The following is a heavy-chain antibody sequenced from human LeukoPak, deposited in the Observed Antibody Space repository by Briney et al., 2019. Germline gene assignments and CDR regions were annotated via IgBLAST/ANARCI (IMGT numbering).Heavy chain of an antibody. J-gene: IGHJ4*02. CDR2: IIPILGIA. Sequence: ASVKVSCKASGGTFSSYAISWVRQAPGQGLEWMGRIIPILGIANYAQKFQGRVTITADKSTSTAYMELSSLRSEDTAVYYCAKQPLPAAETGFDYWGQGTLVTVSS. D-gene: IGHD2-2*01. V-gene: IGHV1-69*04. CDR1: GGTFSSYA. CDR3: AKQPLPAAETGFDY.